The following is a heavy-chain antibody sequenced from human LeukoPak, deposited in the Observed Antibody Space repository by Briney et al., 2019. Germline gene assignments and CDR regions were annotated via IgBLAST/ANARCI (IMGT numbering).Heavy chain of an antibody. D-gene: IGHD2/OR15-2a*01. J-gene: IGHJ4*02. CDR2: IKSKTEGGTT. Sequence: GGSLRLSCAASGFTFSDAWMSWVRQAPGKGLEWVGRIKSKTEGGTTDYAAPAKGRFSIARDDSKDTLYLQMSRLRTEDTAVYYCTTSENIGYIPGIWGQGTLVTVSS. CDR3: TTSENIGYIPGI. V-gene: IGHV3-15*01. CDR1: GFTFSDAW.